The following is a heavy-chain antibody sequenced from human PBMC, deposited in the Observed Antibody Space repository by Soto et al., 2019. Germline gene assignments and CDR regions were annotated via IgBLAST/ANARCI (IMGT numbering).Heavy chain of an antibody. CDR3: ARSADGTTIDY. V-gene: IGHV1-69*02. Sequence: QVQLVQSGAEVKKPGSSVKVSCKASGGTFSSYTISWVRQAPGQGLEWMGRIIPILGIANYAQKFQGRVTITADKSPSTAYMELSSLRSEDTAVYYCARSADGTTIDYWGQGTLVTVSS. D-gene: IGHD1-1*01. CDR2: IIPILGIA. CDR1: GGTFSSYT. J-gene: IGHJ4*02.